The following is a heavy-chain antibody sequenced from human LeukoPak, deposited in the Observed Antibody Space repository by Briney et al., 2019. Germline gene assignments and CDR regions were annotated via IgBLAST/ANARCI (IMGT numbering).Heavy chain of an antibody. V-gene: IGHV3-49*03. J-gene: IGHJ4*02. CDR3: TRVRWLRSNNDY. CDR1: GFTFCDYA. Sequence: GGSLRLSCTASGFTFCDYAMSWFRQAPGKGLEWVGFIRSKAYGGTTEYAASVKGRFTISRDDSKSIAYLQMNSLKTEDTAVYYCTRVRWLRSNNDYWGQGTLVTVSS. CDR2: IRSKAYGGTT. D-gene: IGHD5-12*01.